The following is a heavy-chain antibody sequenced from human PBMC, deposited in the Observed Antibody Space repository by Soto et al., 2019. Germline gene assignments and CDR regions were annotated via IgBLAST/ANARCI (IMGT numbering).Heavy chain of an antibody. D-gene: IGHD6-19*01. V-gene: IGHV4-61*08. CDR1: GGSISSGDYY. CDR3: VQTTGWPGFDF. J-gene: IGHJ4*02. Sequence: SETLSLTCTVSGGSISSGDYYWSWIRQPPGKGLEWIGNIYNGGTTNYNPSLKSRVAIFVDTSKNQLSVNLTSMTAADTAIYYCVQTTGWPGFDFWGQGILVTVSS. CDR2: IYNGGTT.